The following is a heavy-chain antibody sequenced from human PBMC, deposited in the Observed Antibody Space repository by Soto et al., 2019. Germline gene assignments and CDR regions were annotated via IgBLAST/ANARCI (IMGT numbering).Heavy chain of an antibody. J-gene: IGHJ5*02. D-gene: IGHD3-22*01. V-gene: IGHV4-38-2*01. CDR1: GYSISTGYY. Sequence: SETLSLTCAVSGYSISTGYYWGWIRQPPGKGLEWIGSIYHSGSTYYNPSLKSRVTISVDTSKNQFSLNLSSVTAADTAVYYCARSSYYDTSGYLNWFDPWGQ. CDR3: ARSSYYDTSGYLNWFDP. CDR2: IYHSGST.